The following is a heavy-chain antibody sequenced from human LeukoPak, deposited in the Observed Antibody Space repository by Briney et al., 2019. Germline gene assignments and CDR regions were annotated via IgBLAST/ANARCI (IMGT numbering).Heavy chain of an antibody. D-gene: IGHD2/OR15-2a*01. V-gene: IGHV3-21*03. Sequence: GGSLRLSCAASGFTFSSYSMNWVRQAPGKGLEWVSSISSSSCYIYYADSVKGRFTISRDNARNSLYLQMDNLRAEDTGVYYCARDFYDGFALDYWGQGTLVTISS. CDR3: ARDFYDGFALDY. CDR1: GFTFSSYS. CDR2: ISSSSCYI. J-gene: IGHJ4*02.